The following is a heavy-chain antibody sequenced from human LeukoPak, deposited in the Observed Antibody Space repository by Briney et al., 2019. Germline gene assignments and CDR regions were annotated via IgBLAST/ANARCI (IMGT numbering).Heavy chain of an antibody. Sequence: PSETLSLTCAVYGGSFSGYYWSWIRQPPGKGLEWIGEINHSGSTNYNPSLKSRVTLSVDTSKNQLSLKLTSVTAADTAVYYCARAPTMIVVVITTPFFDYWGQGTLVTVSS. D-gene: IGHD3-22*01. V-gene: IGHV4-34*01. J-gene: IGHJ4*02. CDR3: ARAPTMIVVVITTPFFDY. CDR1: GGSFSGYY. CDR2: INHSGST.